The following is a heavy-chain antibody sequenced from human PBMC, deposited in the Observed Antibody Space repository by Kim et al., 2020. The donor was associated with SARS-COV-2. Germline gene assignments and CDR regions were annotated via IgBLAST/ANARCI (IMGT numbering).Heavy chain of an antibody. CDR1: GGSFSDYY. CDR2: INYSEST. J-gene: IGHJ5*02. D-gene: IGHD3-10*01. CDR3: ARGYYASGFNWFDP. V-gene: IGHV4-34*01. Sequence: SETLSLTCAVYGGSFSDYYWSWIRQPPGKGLEWIGEINYSESTNYNPSLKSRVTISVDTSRNQVFLRLTSVTAAATAVYYCARGYYASGFNWFDPWGQGTLVTVSS.